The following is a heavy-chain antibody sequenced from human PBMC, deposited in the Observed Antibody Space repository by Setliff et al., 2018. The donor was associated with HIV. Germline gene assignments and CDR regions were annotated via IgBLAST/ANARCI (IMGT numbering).Heavy chain of an antibody. CDR1: GFTFDSYW. V-gene: IGHV3-7*03. CDR2: IKRDGSVK. Sequence: PGGSLRLSCVGSGFTFDSYWMSWVRQAPEKGLEWVANIKRDGSVKLYVDSVKGRFTISRDNAKNSLYLQMNSLRDEDTAVYYCARGQRALDIWGQGTKVTVSS. CDR3: ARGQRALDI. J-gene: IGHJ3*02.